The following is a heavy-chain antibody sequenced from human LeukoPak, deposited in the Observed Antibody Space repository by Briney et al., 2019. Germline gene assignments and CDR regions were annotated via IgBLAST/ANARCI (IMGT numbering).Heavy chain of an antibody. J-gene: IGHJ6*02. CDR2: INHSGST. CDR3: ARGRLKQWLVRYADYYYGMDV. V-gene: IGHV4-34*01. CDR1: GGPFSGYY. D-gene: IGHD6-19*01. Sequence: KPSETLSLTCAVYGGPFSGYYWSWIRQPPGKGLEWIGEINHSGSTNYNPSLKGRVTISVDTSKNQFSLKLSSVTAADTAVYYCARGRLKQWLVRYADYYYGMDVWGQGTTVTVSS.